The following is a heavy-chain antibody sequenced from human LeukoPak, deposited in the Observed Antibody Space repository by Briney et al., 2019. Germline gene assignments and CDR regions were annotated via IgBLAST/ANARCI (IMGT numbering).Heavy chain of an antibody. CDR3: ARHPLYCSGGSCRAFDI. Sequence: SETLSPTCTVSGGSISSSSYYWGWIRQPPGKGLEWIGSIYYSGSTYYNPSLKSRVTISVDTSKNQFSLKLSSETAADTAVYYCARHPLYCSGGSCRAFDIWGQGTMVTVSS. V-gene: IGHV4-39*01. J-gene: IGHJ3*02. D-gene: IGHD2-15*01. CDR2: IYYSGST. CDR1: GGSISSSSYY.